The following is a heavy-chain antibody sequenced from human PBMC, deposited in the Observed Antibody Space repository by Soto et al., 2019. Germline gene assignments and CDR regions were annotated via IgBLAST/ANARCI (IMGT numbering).Heavy chain of an antibody. CDR3: ARSSDGYNYVVDY. CDR2: ISGSGGST. J-gene: IGHJ4*02. D-gene: IGHD5-12*01. V-gene: IGHV3-23*01. Sequence: EVRLLESGGGLVQPGGSLRLSCAASGFTFSSYAMSWVRQAPGKGLEWVSAISGSGGSTYYADSVKGRFTISRDNSKNTLYLQMNSLRAEDTAVYYCARSSDGYNYVVDYWGQGTLVTVSS. CDR1: GFTFSSYA.